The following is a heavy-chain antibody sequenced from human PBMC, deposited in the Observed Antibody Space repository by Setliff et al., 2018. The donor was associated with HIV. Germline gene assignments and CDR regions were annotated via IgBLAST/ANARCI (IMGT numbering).Heavy chain of an antibody. CDR2: IYHSGST. D-gene: IGHD6-19*01. CDR3: ARGSAYSSGWYNDYYYMDV. Sequence: KTSETLSLTCTVSGGSISSGSYYWSWVRQPPGKGLEWIGEIYHSGSTNYNPSLKSRVTISVDKSKNQFSLKLSSVTAADTAVYYCARGSAYSSGWYNDYYYMDVWGKGTRSPSP. J-gene: IGHJ6*03. CDR1: GGSISSGSYY. V-gene: IGHV4-39*07.